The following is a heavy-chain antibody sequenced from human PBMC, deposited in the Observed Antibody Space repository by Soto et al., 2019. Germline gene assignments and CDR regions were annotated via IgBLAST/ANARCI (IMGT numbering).Heavy chain of an antibody. J-gene: IGHJ6*03. Sequence: EVQLVESGGGLVQPGRSLRLSCAASGFTFDDYPMHWVRQAPGKGLEWVSGISWSGGTIGYADSVKGRFTISRDNAKNSLYLQMNSLRAEDTALYYCAKDILSFAGPDYYMDVWGKGTTVTVSS. V-gene: IGHV3-9*01. CDR2: ISWSGGTI. CDR3: AKDILSFAGPDYYMDV. CDR1: GFTFDDYP.